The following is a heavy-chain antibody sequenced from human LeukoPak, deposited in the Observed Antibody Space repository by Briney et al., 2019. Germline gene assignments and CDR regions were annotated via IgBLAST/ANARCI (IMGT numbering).Heavy chain of an antibody. D-gene: IGHD2-15*01. Sequence: PGGSLRLSCAASGFTFSSYSMNWVRQAPGKGLEGVSSISSSSSYIYYADSVKGRFTISRDNAKNSLYLQMNSLRAEDTAVYYCARERCSGGSCFYDYWGQGTLVTVSS. CDR2: ISSSSSYI. J-gene: IGHJ4*02. CDR3: ARERCSGGSCFYDY. CDR1: GFTFSSYS. V-gene: IGHV3-21*01.